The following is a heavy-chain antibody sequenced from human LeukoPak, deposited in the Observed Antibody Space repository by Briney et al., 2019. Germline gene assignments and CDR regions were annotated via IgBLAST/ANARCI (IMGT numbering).Heavy chain of an antibody. J-gene: IGHJ3*02. V-gene: IGHV4-59*01. CDR3: ARYYVWGSYRSFGAFDI. CDR2: IYYSGST. Sequence: SETLSLTCTVSGGSTSSYYWSWIRQPPGKGLEWIGYIYYSGSTNYNPSLKSRVTIPVDTSKNQFSLKLSSVTAADTAVYYCARYYVWGSYRSFGAFDIWGQGTMVTVSS. CDR1: GGSTSSYY. D-gene: IGHD3-16*02.